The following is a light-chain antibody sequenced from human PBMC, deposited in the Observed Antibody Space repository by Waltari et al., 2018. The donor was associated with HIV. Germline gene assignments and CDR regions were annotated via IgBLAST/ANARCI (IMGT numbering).Light chain of an antibody. J-gene: IGKJ3*01. CDR3: QQYNNWPLT. CDR2: GAS. V-gene: IGKV3-15*01. Sequence: EIVMTQSPVTLSVSPGERATLSCRASQSVSSNLAWYQQNPGQATRLLIYGASTRATGIPARFSGSGSGTEFTLTISSLQSEDFAVYYCQQYNNWPLTFGPGTKVDIK. CDR1: QSVSSN.